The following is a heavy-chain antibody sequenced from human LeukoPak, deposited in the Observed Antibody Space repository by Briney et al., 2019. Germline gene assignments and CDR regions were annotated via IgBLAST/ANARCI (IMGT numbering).Heavy chain of an antibody. J-gene: IGHJ4*02. Sequence: GGSLRLSCAASEFSVGSNYMTWVRQAPGKGLEWVSLIYSGGSTYYADSVKGRFTISRDNSKNTLYLQMNSLRAEDTAVYYCARDRFTAIDYWGQGTLVTVSS. CDR3: ARDRFTAIDY. CDR2: IYSGGST. V-gene: IGHV3-66*01. D-gene: IGHD5-18*01. CDR1: EFSVGSNY.